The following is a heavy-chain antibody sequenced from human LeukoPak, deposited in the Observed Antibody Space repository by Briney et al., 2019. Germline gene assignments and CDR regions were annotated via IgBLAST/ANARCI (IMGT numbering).Heavy chain of an antibody. CDR2: TYCRSKWYN. CDR3: ARGHYDFWSGSSATYYFDY. Sequence: SQTLSLTCAISGDSVSSNSAAWNWIRQSPSRGLEWLGRTYCRSKWYNDYAVSVKSRITINPDTSKNQFPLNLSSVTAADTAVYYCARGHYDFWSGSSATYYFDYWGQGTLVTVSS. CDR1: GDSVSSNSAA. D-gene: IGHD3-3*01. V-gene: IGHV6-1*01. J-gene: IGHJ4*02.